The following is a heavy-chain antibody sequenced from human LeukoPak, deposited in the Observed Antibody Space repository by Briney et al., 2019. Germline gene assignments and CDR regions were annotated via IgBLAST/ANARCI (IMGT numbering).Heavy chain of an antibody. V-gene: IGHV3-23*01. CDR2: ISGSGGST. J-gene: IGHJ4*02. D-gene: IGHD6-19*01. CDR3: AKDSRSGWYGVGDY. Sequence: PGGSLRLSCAASGFTFSSYWMSWVRQAPGKGLEWVSAISGSGGSTYYADSAKGRFTISRDNSKSTLYLQMDSLRAEDTAVYYCAKDSRSGWYGVGDYWGQGTLVTVSS. CDR1: GFTFSSYW.